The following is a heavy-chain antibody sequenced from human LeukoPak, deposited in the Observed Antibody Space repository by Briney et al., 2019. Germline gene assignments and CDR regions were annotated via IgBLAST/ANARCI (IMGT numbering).Heavy chain of an antibody. J-gene: IGHJ4*02. Sequence: SETLSLTCTASGYSISSGYYWGWIRQPPGKGLEWIGSIYHSGSTYYNPSLKSRVTISVDTSKNQFSLKLSSVTAADTAVYYCARDREYSSSSGQNDYWGQGTLVTVSS. CDR2: IYHSGST. CDR3: ARDREYSSSSGQNDY. CDR1: GYSISSGYY. D-gene: IGHD6-6*01. V-gene: IGHV4-38-2*02.